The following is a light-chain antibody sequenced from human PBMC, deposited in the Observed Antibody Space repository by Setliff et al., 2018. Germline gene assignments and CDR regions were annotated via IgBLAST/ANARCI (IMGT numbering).Light chain of an antibody. J-gene: IGLJ1*01. CDR2: DVS. CDR1: SSDVGSYNL. CDR3: CSYAGSSTLNYV. Sequence: QFVLTQPASVSGSLGQSITISCTGTSSDVGSYNLVSWYQQHPGKAPKVMIYDVSKRPSGVSNRFSGSKSGNTASLTISGLQAEDEADYHCCSYAGSSTLNYVFGTGTKV. V-gene: IGLV2-23*02.